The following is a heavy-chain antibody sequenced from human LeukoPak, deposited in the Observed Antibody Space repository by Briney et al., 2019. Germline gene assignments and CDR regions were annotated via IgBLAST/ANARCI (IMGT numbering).Heavy chain of an antibody. CDR2: ISPNSGNT. CDR1: GYTFANFD. CDR3: ARDSHSNRNSRCYYYMEG. Sequence: ASVKVSCKASGYTFANFDINWVRQAPGQGLEWMGWISPNSGNTGYAQKFQGRVTMTTDTSITTAYLELSSLRSEDTAVYYCARDSHSNRNSRCYYYMEGWGKGTSVTVSS. J-gene: IGHJ6*03. V-gene: IGHV1-8*01. D-gene: IGHD2/OR15-2a*01.